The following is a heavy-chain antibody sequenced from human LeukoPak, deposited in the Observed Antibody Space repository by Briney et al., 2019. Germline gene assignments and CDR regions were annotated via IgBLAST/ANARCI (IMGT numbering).Heavy chain of an antibody. CDR1: GFTFSSYA. CDR2: ISDSRGST. V-gene: IGHV3-23*01. Sequence: GGSVRLSCAASGFTFSSYAMSWARQPRGKGLEWVSAISDSRGSTYYADPAKGRFTISRDNAQNTLYLQMNSLRAEDPAAYYCAKDPVSYTGASDYWGQGTLVTVSS. CDR3: AKDPVSYTGASDY. D-gene: IGHD2-2*02. J-gene: IGHJ4*02.